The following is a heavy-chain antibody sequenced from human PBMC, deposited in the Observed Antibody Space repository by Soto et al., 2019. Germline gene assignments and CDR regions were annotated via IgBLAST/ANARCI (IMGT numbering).Heavy chain of an antibody. CDR3: ARGPSGDKVDY. CDR1: GDSISNGYYT. J-gene: IGHJ4*02. D-gene: IGHD3-10*01. V-gene: IGHV4-30-4*01. Sequence: QVQLQESGPGLVEPSQTLSLTCTVSGDSISNGYYTWSWIRQPPGKDLEWIGHIYNSVNTYSNPSLKSRVTXSXHTSKNQFSLKLSSVTAADTAVYYCARGPSGDKVDYWGQGTLVTVSS. CDR2: IYNSVNT.